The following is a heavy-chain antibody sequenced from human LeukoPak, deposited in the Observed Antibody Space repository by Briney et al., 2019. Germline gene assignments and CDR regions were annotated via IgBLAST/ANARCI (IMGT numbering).Heavy chain of an antibody. D-gene: IGHD3-10*01. J-gene: IGHJ5*02. CDR1: GDSISSGGYY. CDR3: ARRSSGSYDGRFDP. Sequence: SQTLSLTCTVSGDSISSGGYYWSWIRQLPGKGLEWIGYTYHSGSTYYNPSLESRLTISIDTSKNQFSLELTSVTAADTAVYYCARRSSGSYDGRFDPWGLGTLVTVSS. CDR2: TYHSGST. V-gene: IGHV4-31*03.